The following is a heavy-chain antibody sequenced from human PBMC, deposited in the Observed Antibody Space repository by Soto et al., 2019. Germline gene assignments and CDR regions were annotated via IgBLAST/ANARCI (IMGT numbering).Heavy chain of an antibody. Sequence: EVQLVESGGGLVKPGGSLRLSCAASGFTFSSYSMNWVRQAPGKGLEWVSSISSSSSYIYYADSVKGRFTISRDNAKNSLYLQMISLRADDTAVYYCAREVSKYSGYDFDYWGQGTLVTVSS. J-gene: IGHJ4*02. V-gene: IGHV3-21*01. CDR3: AREVSKYSGYDFDY. D-gene: IGHD5-12*01. CDR1: GFTFSSYS. CDR2: ISSSSSYI.